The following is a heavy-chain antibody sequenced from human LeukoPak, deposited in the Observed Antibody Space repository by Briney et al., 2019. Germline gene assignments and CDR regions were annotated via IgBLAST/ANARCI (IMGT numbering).Heavy chain of an antibody. V-gene: IGHV3-23*01. D-gene: IGHD2-2*02. CDR1: GFTFRSYA. CDR3: AKRDCSTSCYSYYFDY. CDR2: ISGSGGST. J-gene: IGHJ4*02. Sequence: PGASLRLSCAASGFTFRSYAMSWVRQAPGKGLVWVLAISGSGGSTYYADSVKGRFTISRDNSKNTLYLQMNSLRAEDTAVYYCAKRDCSTSCYSYYFDYWGQGTLVTVSS.